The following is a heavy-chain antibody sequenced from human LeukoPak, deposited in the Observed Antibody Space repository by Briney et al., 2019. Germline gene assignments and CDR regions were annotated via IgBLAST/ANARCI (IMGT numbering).Heavy chain of an antibody. Sequence: GGSLRLSCAASGFTFSSYGMHWVRQAPGKGLEWVAVISYDGSNKYYADSVKGRFTISRDNSKNTLYLQMNSLRAEDTAVYYCAKDRPEYSSSWYGWGMDVWGQGTTVTVSS. D-gene: IGHD6-13*01. J-gene: IGHJ6*02. CDR2: ISYDGSNK. CDR3: AKDRPEYSSSWYGWGMDV. CDR1: GFTFSSYG. V-gene: IGHV3-30*18.